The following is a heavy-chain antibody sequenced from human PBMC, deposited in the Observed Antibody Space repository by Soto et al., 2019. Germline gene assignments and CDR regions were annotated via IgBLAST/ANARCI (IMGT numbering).Heavy chain of an antibody. CDR1: VYSISIGCY. J-gene: IGHJ4*01. Sequence: SETLCLTCTFSVYSISIGCYWAWIRQPPGKGPEWIASIYHGGTTFYNPSLKSRITISVDTSNNQFSLKLTSVTAADTAVYYCARVHVMVVAGSTFDYWGHGTMVTVSS. V-gene: IGHV4-38-2*02. CDR3: ARVHVMVVAGSTFDY. CDR2: IYHGGTT. D-gene: IGHD6-19*01.